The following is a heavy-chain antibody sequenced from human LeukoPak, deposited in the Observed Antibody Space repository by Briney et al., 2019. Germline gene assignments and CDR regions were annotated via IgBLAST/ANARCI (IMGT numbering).Heavy chain of an antibody. Sequence: GGSLRLSCAASGFIVSSDYMTWVRQAPGKGLVWVSQINSDGTSTNYADSVKGRFTISRDNAKNTLYLQMNSLRVEDTAVYYCARTEYCSPTSCKYASFWGQGTMVTVSS. J-gene: IGHJ3*01. V-gene: IGHV3-74*01. CDR2: INSDGTST. CDR1: GFIVSSDY. D-gene: IGHD2-2*01. CDR3: ARTEYCSPTSCKYASF.